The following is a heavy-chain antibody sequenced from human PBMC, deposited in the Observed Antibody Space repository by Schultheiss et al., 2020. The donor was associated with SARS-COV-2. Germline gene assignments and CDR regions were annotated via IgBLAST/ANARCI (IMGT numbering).Heavy chain of an antibody. CDR1: GFTFSNAW. J-gene: IGHJ4*02. D-gene: IGHD5-24*01. CDR3: TTRSREMATTPHVDY. CDR2: IKSKTDGGTT. Sequence: GGSLRLSCAASGFTFSNAWMSWVRQAPGKGLEWVGRIKSKTDGGTTDYPAPVKGRFTISRDDSKNTLYLQMNSLKTEDTAVYYCTTRSREMATTPHVDYWGQGTLVTVSS. V-gene: IGHV3-15*01.